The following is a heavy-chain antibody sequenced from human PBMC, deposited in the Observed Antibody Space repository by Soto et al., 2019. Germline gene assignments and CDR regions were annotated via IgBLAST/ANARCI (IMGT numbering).Heavy chain of an antibody. CDR2: IRNKANSYFT. J-gene: IGHJ3*02. D-gene: IGHD1-1*01. Sequence: EVQLVESGGGLVQPGGSLRLSCAASGFTFSDHYMDWVRQVPGQGLEWVGRIRNKANSYFTEYAASVKGRFTISRDDSKDSLYVQMNSLKTEDTAVYYCARGKGTTWTDHALDIWGQGTMVTVSS. CDR3: ARGKGTTWTDHALDI. V-gene: IGHV3-72*01. CDR1: GFTFSDHY.